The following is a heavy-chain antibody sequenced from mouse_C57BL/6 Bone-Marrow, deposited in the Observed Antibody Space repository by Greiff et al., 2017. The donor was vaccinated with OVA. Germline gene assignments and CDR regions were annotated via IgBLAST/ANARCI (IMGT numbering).Heavy chain of an antibody. J-gene: IGHJ3*01. D-gene: IGHD2-1*01. CDR1: GYSFTSYY. V-gene: IGHV1-66*01. CDR2: IYPGSGNT. CDR3: ARARNYGFAY. Sequence: QVHVKQSGPELVKPGASVKISCKASGYSFTSYYIHWVKQRPGQGLEWIGWIYPGSGNTKYNEKFKGKATLTADTSSSTAYMQLSSLTSEDSAVYYCARARNYGFAYWGQGTLVTVSA.